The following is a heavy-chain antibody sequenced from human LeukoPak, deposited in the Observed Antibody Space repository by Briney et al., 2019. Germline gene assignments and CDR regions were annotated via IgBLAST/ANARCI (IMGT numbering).Heavy chain of an antibody. D-gene: IGHD5-18*01. CDR3: ATIQLFKFDY. J-gene: IGHJ4*02. V-gene: IGHV3-7*01. Sequence: GGSLRLSCAASGFTFSNYWMSWVRQAPGKGLEWVANINQDSSEILYVDSVKGRFTISRDNAKNSLYLQMNSLRAQDTAVYYCATIQLFKFDYWGQGTLVTVSS. CDR2: INQDSSEI. CDR1: GFTFSNYW.